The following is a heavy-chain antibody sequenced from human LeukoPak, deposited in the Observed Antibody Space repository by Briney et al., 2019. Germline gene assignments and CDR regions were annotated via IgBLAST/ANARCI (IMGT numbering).Heavy chain of an antibody. CDR1: GYTFTSYY. J-gene: IGHJ4*02. CDR3: ARFAVHRRIAVPGQFGLDY. CDR2: INPSGGTT. D-gene: IGHD6-19*01. V-gene: IGHV1-46*01. Sequence: GASVKVSCKASGYTFTSYYMHWVRQAPGQGLEWMGIINPSGGTTNYAQKFQGRVTMTRDTSKSTVYMELSSLRSEDTGVYYCARFAVHRRIAVPGQFGLDYWGRGTLVTVSS.